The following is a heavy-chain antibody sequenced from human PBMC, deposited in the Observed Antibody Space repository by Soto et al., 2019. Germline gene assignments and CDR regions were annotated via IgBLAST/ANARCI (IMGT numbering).Heavy chain of an antibody. CDR2: IIPIFGTA. J-gene: IGHJ6*02. D-gene: IGHD3-3*01. CDR1: GGTFSSYA. Sequence: SVKVSCKASGGTFSSYAISWVRQAPGQGLEWMGGIIPIFGTASYAQKFQGRVTITADESTSTAYMELSSLRSEDTAVYYCARDNNNVLRFLEWSTRTLDVWGQGTTVTVSS. V-gene: IGHV1-69*13. CDR3: ARDNNNVLRFLEWSTRTLDV.